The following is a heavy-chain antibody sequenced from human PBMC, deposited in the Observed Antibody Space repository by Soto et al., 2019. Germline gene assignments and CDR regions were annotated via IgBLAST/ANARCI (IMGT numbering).Heavy chain of an antibody. Sequence: QVQLVESGGGVVQPGRSLRLSCAASGFTFSSYAMHWVRQAPGKGLEWVAVISYDGSNKYYADSVKGRFTISRDNSKNTLYLQMNSLRAEDTAVYYCARDRVDSSGYLQYYFDYWGQGTLVTVSS. CDR1: GFTFSSYA. J-gene: IGHJ4*02. V-gene: IGHV3-30-3*01. CDR3: ARDRVDSSGYLQYYFDY. D-gene: IGHD3-22*01. CDR2: ISYDGSNK.